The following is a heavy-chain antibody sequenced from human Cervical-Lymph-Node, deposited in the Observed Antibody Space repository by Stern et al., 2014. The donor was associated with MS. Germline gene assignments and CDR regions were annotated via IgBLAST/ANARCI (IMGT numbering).Heavy chain of an antibody. CDR2: IVPIFDRA. D-gene: IGHD5-18*01. J-gene: IGHJ4*02. CDR1: GGTFRTYP. V-gene: IGHV1-69*01. CDR3: ARERGNSYGFDY. Sequence: VQLVESGGEVKKPGSSVKVSCKASGGTFRTYPINWVRQAPGQRLEWLGGIVPIFDRANYARKFQGRVTITADESASTAYMELSGLRSEDTAVYYCARERGNSYGFDYWGQGTPVTVSS.